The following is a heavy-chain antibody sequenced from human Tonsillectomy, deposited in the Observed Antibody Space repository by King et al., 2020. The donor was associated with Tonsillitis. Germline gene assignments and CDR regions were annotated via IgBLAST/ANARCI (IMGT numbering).Heavy chain of an antibody. D-gene: IGHD2-8*01. V-gene: IGHV3-23*04. CDR2: ISGSGVST. CDR1: GFTFSSYA. Sequence: VQLVESGGGLVQAGGSLRLSCAASGFTFSSYAMSWVRQAPGKGLEWGSGISGSGVSTYYAESVKGRFTISRDNSKNTLFRETNSLRAEDTAVYYCAKDNGKVYCTNGVCYNFDYWGPGTLVTVSS. J-gene: IGHJ4*02. CDR3: AKDNGKVYCTNGVCYNFDY.